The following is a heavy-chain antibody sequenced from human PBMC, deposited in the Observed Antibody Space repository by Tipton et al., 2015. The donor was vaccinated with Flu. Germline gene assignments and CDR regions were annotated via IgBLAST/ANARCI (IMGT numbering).Heavy chain of an antibody. CDR3: ARHWDYIDSFDV. CDR2: VYYIGTT. J-gene: IGHJ3*01. D-gene: IGHD4-11*01. CDR1: GASITGYY. V-gene: IGHV4-59*08. Sequence: TLSLTCSVSGASITGYYCNWIRQSPEKGLEWLGFVYYIGTTNYNPSLKGRVSISLDTSRNQFSLTLTSVTAADTAVYYCARHWDYIDSFDVWGPGTAVTVSS.